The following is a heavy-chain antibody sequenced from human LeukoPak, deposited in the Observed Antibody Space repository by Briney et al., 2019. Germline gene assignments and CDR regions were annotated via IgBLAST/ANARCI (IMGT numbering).Heavy chain of an antibody. CDR1: GGSLSSDGPY. CDR2: IYYSGNT. D-gene: IGHD6-6*01. V-gene: IGHV4-31*03. CDR3: AREPPSYLSRYFDL. Sequence: TSETLSLTCTVSGGSLSSDGPYWNWIRQHPGKGLEWIGCIYYSGNTYYNPALRSRIVISVDTSKNQFSLKLSSVTAADTAVYFCAREPPSYLSRYFDLWGRGTLVTVSS. J-gene: IGHJ2*01.